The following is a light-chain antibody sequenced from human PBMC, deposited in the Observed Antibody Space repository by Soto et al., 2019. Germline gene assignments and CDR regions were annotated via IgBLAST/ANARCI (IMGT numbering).Light chain of an antibody. CDR3: QQYNNWPPVT. CDR1: QSVGSN. V-gene: IGKV3-15*01. J-gene: IGKJ3*01. Sequence: EILMTQSPATLSVSPGERATLSCRASQSVGSNLAWYQQQPGQAPRLLIYGTSTRATGIPARFSGSGSGTEFTLTISSLKSEDFAVYYCQQYNNWPPVTFGPGTKVDFK. CDR2: GTS.